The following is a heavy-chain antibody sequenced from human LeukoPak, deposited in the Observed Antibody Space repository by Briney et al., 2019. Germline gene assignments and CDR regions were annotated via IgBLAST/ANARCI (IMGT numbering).Heavy chain of an antibody. CDR1: GYTFTSYY. V-gene: IGHV1-46*01. J-gene: IGHJ5*02. CDR2: INPSGGST. Sequence: ASVKVSCKASGYTFTSYYMHWVRQAPGQGLEWMGIINPSGGSTSYAQKFQGRVTMTRDTSTSTVYMELSSLRSEDTAVYYCAREGCSSTTSCFGGFDPWGQGTLVTVSS. D-gene: IGHD2/OR15-2a*01. CDR3: AREGCSSTTSCFGGFDP.